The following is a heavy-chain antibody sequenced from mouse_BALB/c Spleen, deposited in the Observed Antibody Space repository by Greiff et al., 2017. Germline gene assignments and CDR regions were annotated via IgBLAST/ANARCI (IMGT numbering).Heavy chain of an antibody. CDR1: GFTFSSFG. Sequence: EVMLVESGGGLVQPGGSRKLSCAASGFTFSSFGMHWVRQAPEKGLEWVAYISSGSSTIYYADTVKGRFTISRDNPKNTLFLQMTSLRSEDTAMYYCARWDVYYAMDYWGQGTSVTVSS. J-gene: IGHJ4*01. CDR2: ISSGSSTI. D-gene: IGHD4-1*01. CDR3: ARWDVYYAMDY. V-gene: IGHV5-17*02.